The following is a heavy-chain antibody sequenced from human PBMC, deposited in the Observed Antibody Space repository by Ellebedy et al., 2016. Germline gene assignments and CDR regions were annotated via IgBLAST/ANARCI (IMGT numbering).Heavy chain of an antibody. Sequence: ASVKVSCKASGYTFTSYGISWVRQAPGQGLEWMGWISAYNGNTNYAQKLQGRVTMTRNTSISTAYMELSSLRSEDTAVYYWARGSRVTFGGLIVYFDFWGQGTLVTVSS. V-gene: IGHV1-18*01. CDR1: GYTFTSYG. CDR2: ISAYNGNT. D-gene: IGHD3-16*02. CDR3: ARGSRVTFGGLIVYFDF. J-gene: IGHJ4*02.